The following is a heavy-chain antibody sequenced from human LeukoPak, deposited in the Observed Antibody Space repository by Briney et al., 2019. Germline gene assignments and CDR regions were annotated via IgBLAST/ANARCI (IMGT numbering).Heavy chain of an antibody. CDR3: ARVVDTWTFDC. J-gene: IGHJ4*02. CDR2: ISSSNNYI. V-gene: IGHV3-21*01. D-gene: IGHD1-1*01. CDR1: GFTFSSYN. Sequence: GGSLRLSCAVSGFTFSSYNMNRVRQAPGKGLEWVSSISSSNNYIYYSDSVKGRFTISRDNAKNSLYLQLNSLRAEDTAVYYCARVVDTWTFDCWGQGTLVTVSS.